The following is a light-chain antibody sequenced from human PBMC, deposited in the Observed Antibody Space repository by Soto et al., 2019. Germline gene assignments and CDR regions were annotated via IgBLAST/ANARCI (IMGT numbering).Light chain of an antibody. CDR2: GAY. J-gene: IGKJ2*01. CDR3: QQYNGWPRT. V-gene: IGKV3-15*01. Sequence: IVMTQSPATLSVSPGERATLSCRASQSLDNKIAGYQQKPGQAPRLLMYGAYSRATGIPARFSGSGFGTEFTLTISSLQSEDFAVYYCQQYNGWPRTFGQGTKLEIK. CDR1: QSLDNK.